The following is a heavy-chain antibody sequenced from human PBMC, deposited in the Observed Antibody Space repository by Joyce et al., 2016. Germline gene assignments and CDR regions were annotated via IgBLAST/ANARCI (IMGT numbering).Heavy chain of an antibody. CDR2: IYSGGDT. CDR1: GFTVSNNY. Sequence: EVQPVESGGGLIQPGGSLRLSCAASGFTVSNNYMTWVRQAPGKGLEWVSFIYSGGDTYYADSVKGRFTISRDKNTLYLQMNSLRVEDTAVYYCARVPGFHWGQGTLVTVSS. CDR3: ARVPGFH. J-gene: IGHJ4*02. V-gene: IGHV3-53*01.